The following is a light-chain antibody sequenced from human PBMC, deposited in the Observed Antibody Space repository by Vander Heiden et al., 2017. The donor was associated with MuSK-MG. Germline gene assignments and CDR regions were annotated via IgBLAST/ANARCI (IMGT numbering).Light chain of an antibody. CDR1: SSDVGNYNL. Sequence: QSALTQPASVSGSPGQSIAISCTGTSSDVGNYNLVSWYQQHPGKAPKLMIYEVTKRPSGISHRFSGSKSGNTASLTISGLQAEDEADYYCSSYAGINTVVFGGGTKLTVL. CDR2: EVT. J-gene: IGLJ2*01. V-gene: IGLV2-23*02. CDR3: SSYAGINTVV.